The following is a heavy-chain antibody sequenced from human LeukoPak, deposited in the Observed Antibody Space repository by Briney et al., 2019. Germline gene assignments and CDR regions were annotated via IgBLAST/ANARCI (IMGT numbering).Heavy chain of an antibody. Sequence: GGSLRLSCAASGFTFSSYAMHWVRQAPGKGLEYVSAISSKGGSTYYANSVKGRFTISRDNSKNTLYLQMGSLRAEDMAVYYCARDSRSIVGATTLPPDDIWGQGTMVTVSS. J-gene: IGHJ3*02. D-gene: IGHD1-26*01. CDR3: ARDSRSIVGATTLPPDDI. CDR2: ISSKGGST. V-gene: IGHV3-64*01. CDR1: GFTFSSYA.